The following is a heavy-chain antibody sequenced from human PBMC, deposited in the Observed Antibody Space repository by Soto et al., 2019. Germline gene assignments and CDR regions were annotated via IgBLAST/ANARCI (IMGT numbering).Heavy chain of an antibody. Sequence: QVQLVQSGAEVRKPGSSVKVSCKASGGTFTTYDISWVRQAPGQGLEWMGGIIPLFDATKYAQKFQGRVTITADKSTCTAYMELSSLRSEDTAMYYCARDRSSSWYNGTFYLDSWGQGTLVTVSS. D-gene: IGHD6-19*01. CDR1: GGTFTTYD. CDR3: ARDRSSSWYNGTFYLDS. J-gene: IGHJ4*02. V-gene: IGHV1-69*06. CDR2: IIPLFDAT.